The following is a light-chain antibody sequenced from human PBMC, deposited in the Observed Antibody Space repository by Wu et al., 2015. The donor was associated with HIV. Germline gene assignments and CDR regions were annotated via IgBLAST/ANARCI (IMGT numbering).Light chain of an antibody. J-gene: IGKJ1*01. CDR1: KGVGSD. V-gene: IGKV3-15*01. CDR2: GAS. Sequence: MVMTQSPATLSVSPGERATLSCRASKGVGSDLVWYQQKPGQAPKIIIYGASTRATGIPARFSGSGSGTEFTLTISSVQSEDFAVYICQQYNEWPAFGQGTKVEIK. CDR3: QQYNEWPA.